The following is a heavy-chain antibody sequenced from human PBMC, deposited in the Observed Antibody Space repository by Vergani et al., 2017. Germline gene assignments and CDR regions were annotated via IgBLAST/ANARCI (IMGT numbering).Heavy chain of an antibody. D-gene: IGHD4-11*01. CDR2: IGGSGGST. CDR3: AKGPSSTTVTTWFDP. CDR1: GFTFSSYA. Sequence: EVQLLESGGGLVQPGGSLRLSCAASGFTFSSYAMSWVRQAPGKGLEWVSAIGGSGGSTYYADSVKGRFTISRDNSKTTLYLQMNSLRAEDTAVYYCAKGPSSTTVTTWFDPWGQGTLVTVSS. V-gene: IGHV3-23*01. J-gene: IGHJ5*02.